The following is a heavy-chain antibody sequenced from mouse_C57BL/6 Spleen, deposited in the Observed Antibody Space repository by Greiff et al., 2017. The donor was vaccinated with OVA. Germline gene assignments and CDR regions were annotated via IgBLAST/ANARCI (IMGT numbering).Heavy chain of an antibody. Sequence: VQLQQSGPGLVKPSQSLSLTCSVTGYSITSGYYWNWIRQFPGNKLEWMGYISYDGSNNYNPSLKNRISITRDTSKNQFFLKLNSVTTEDTATYYCARDGELGRNYWGQGTTLTVSS. CDR1: GYSITSGYY. V-gene: IGHV3-6*01. J-gene: IGHJ2*01. CDR2: ISYDGSN. CDR3: ARDGELGRNY. D-gene: IGHD4-1*01.